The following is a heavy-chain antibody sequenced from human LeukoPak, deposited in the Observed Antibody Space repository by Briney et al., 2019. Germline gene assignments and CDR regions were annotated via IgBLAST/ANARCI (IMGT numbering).Heavy chain of an antibody. D-gene: IGHD2-2*01. J-gene: IGHJ4*02. CDR3: ARWSCSSTSCYYDY. Sequence: SETLSLTCAVYGGSLSGYYWSWIRQPPGKGLEWIWEINHSGSTNYNPSLKSRVTISVDTSKNQFSLKLSSVTAADTAVYYCARWSCSSTSCYYDYWGQGTLVTVSS. V-gene: IGHV4-34*01. CDR1: GGSLSGYY. CDR2: INHSGST.